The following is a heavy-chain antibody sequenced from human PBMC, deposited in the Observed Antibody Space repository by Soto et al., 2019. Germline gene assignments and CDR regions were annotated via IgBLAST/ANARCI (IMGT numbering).Heavy chain of an antibody. CDR3: AGCQGSLIPYYFDS. CDR1: GGTFRTSS. Sequence: HVQLVQSGAEVKKPGSSVRVSCKASGGTFRTSSFSWVRQAPGQGLEWMGGIIAMFGTTTYAPDFQGRLTITTDTSTNTASMELRSLTSDDTAVFYCAGCQGSLIPYYFDSWGQGTLVTVSS. V-gene: IGHV1-69*05. CDR2: IIAMFGTT. D-gene: IGHD2-2*01. J-gene: IGHJ4*02.